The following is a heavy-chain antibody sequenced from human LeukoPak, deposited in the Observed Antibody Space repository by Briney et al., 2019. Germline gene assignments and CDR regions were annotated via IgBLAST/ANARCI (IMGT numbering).Heavy chain of an antibody. CDR3: ARDGGTMVRGAAGAFDI. CDR2: IYYSGST. CDR1: GGSISSYY. V-gene: IGHV4-59*01. Sequence: SETLSLTCTVSGGSISSYYWSWIRQPPGKGLEWIGYIYYSGSTNYNPSLKSRVTISVDTSKNQFSLKLSSVTAADTAVYYCARDGGTMVRGAAGAFDIWGQGTMVTVSS. J-gene: IGHJ3*02. D-gene: IGHD3-10*01.